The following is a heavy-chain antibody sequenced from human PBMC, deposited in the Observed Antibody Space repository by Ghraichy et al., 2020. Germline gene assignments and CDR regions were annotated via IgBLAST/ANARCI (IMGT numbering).Heavy chain of an antibody. CDR2: ISSSSSTI. Sequence: GGSLRLSCAASGFTFSSYSMNWVRQAPGKGLEWVSYISSSSSTIYYADSVKGRFTISRDNAKNSLYLQMNSLRDEDTAVYYCARALRPYDFWSGYPDYYYHYGMDVWGQGTTVTVSS. V-gene: IGHV3-48*02. CDR1: GFTFSSYS. CDR3: ARALRPYDFWSGYPDYYYHYGMDV. D-gene: IGHD3-3*01. J-gene: IGHJ6*02.